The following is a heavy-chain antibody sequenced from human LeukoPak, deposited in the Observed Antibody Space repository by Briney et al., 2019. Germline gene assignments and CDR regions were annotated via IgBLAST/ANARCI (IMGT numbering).Heavy chain of an antibody. V-gene: IGHV4-59*01. J-gene: IGHJ6*02. D-gene: IGHD2/OR15-2a*01. CDR1: GGSISSYY. Sequence: SETLSLTCAVYGGSISSYYWSWIRQPPGKGLEWIGYIYYSGSTNYNPSLKSRVTISVDTSKNQFSLKLSSVTAADTAVYYCARVFLLYGMDVWGQGTTVTVSS. CDR2: IYYSGST. CDR3: ARVFLLYGMDV.